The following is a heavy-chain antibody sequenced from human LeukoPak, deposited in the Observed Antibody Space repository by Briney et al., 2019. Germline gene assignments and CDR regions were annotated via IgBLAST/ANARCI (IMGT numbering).Heavy chain of an antibody. Sequence: SETLSLTCTVSGGSMTSGPYYWSWIRQHPGKGLEWIGYMFYRGSTVYNPSLRSRVTISVDTSINQFSLKLSSVTAADTAVYYCARMHYYDNTGYYFHDWGQGTMVIVSS. V-gene: IGHV4-31*02. CDR2: MFYRGST. CDR3: ARMHYYDNTGYYFHD. J-gene: IGHJ3*01. CDR1: GGSMTSGPYY. D-gene: IGHD3-22*01.